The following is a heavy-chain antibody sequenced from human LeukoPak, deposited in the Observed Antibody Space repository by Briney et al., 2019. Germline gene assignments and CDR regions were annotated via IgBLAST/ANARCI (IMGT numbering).Heavy chain of an antibody. D-gene: IGHD2/OR15-2a*01. CDR2: VHYSGSS. Sequence: SETLSLTCTVSGESISSYYWSWIRQPPGKGLEWIGYVHYSGSSAYIASLKSRVTMSVDMSKNQFSLSLTSVTAADTALYYCARWYCSNTTCFHMDGWGKGTTVTVFS. J-gene: IGHJ6*03. CDR1: GESISSYY. CDR3: ARWYCSNTTCFHMDG. V-gene: IGHV4-59*08.